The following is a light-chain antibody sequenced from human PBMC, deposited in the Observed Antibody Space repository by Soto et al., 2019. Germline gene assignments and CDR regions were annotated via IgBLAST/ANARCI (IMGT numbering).Light chain of an antibody. CDR1: QSITFY. CDR2: AAS. CDR3: QQSYGTPIT. Sequence: ASVGARVTITCRASQSITFYLNWYQQKPGKAPKLLIYAASSLQSGVPSRFSGGGSGTDFTLTISSLQPEDFATYYCQQSYGTPITFDQGTRLEIK. J-gene: IGKJ5*01. V-gene: IGKV1-39*01.